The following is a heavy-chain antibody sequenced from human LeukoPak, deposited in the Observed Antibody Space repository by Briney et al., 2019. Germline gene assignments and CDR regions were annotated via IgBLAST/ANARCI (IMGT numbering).Heavy chain of an antibody. CDR1: GGSITNYY. CDR3: AREVTYYYDSSGYSPSYFDY. J-gene: IGHJ4*02. D-gene: IGHD3-22*01. V-gene: IGHV4-59*01. Sequence: SETLSLSCTVSGGSITNYYWNWIRQPPGKGLEWIGYIYYSGSTNYNPSLKSRVTISVDTSKNQFSLKLSSVTAADTAVYYCAREVTYYYDSSGYSPSYFDYWGQGTLVTVSS. CDR2: IYYSGST.